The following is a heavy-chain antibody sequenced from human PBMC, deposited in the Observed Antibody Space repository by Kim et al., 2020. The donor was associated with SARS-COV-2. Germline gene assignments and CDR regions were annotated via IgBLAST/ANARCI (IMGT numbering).Heavy chain of an antibody. CDR3: ARATVVTPELGY. V-gene: IGHV1-46*01. D-gene: IGHD4-17*01. J-gene: IGHJ4*02. Sequence: SYAQKFQGRVTMTRDTSTSTVYMELSSLRSEDTAVYYCARATVVTPELGYWGQGTLVTVSS.